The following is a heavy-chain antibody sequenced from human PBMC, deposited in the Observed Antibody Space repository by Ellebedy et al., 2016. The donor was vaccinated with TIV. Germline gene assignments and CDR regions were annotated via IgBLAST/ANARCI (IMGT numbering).Heavy chain of an antibody. CDR2: IYTTGSG. Sequence: MPSETLSLTCTVSGGSIRGYYWSWIRQPAGKGMEWIGRIYTTGSGDYNPSLQSRVTMSVDTSKNQFSLHLRSVTAADTAVYFCARVSLAGDLFDYWGQGTLVAVSS. J-gene: IGHJ4*02. D-gene: IGHD3-10*01. CDR3: ARVSLAGDLFDY. CDR1: GGSIRGYY. V-gene: IGHV4-4*07.